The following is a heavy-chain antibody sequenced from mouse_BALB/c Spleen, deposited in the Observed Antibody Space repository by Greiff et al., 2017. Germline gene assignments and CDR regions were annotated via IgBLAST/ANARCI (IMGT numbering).Heavy chain of an antibody. D-gene: IGHD4-1*01. Sequence: EVQLQQSGTVLARPGASVKMSCKASGYSFTSYWMHWVKQRPGQGLEWIGAIYPGNSDTSYNQKFKGKAKLTAVTSASTAYMELSSLTNEDSAVYYCTRTGKGEDYFDYWGQGTTLTVSS. CDR1: GYSFTSYW. J-gene: IGHJ2*01. CDR3: TRTGKGEDYFDY. V-gene: IGHV1-5*01. CDR2: IYPGNSDT.